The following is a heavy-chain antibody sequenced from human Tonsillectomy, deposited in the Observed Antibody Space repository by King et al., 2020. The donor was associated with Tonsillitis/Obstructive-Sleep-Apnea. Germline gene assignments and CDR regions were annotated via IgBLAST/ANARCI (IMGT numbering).Heavy chain of an antibody. CDR3: ARDSSGYLDAFDI. V-gene: IGHV4-59*01. J-gene: IGHJ3*02. Sequence: QLQESGPGLVKPSETLSLTCTVSGGSINNYYWSWIRQPRGKGLEWIGYIYYSGSTNYNPSVKSRVTISVDTSKNQFSLRLSSVTAADTAVYYCARDSSGYLDAFDIWGQGTMVTVSS. CDR2: IYYSGST. D-gene: IGHD3-22*01. CDR1: GGSINNYY.